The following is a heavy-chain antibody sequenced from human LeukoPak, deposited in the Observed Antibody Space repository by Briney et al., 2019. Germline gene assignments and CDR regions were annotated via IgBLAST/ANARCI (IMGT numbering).Heavy chain of an antibody. V-gene: IGHV1-69*05. Sequence: ASVKVSCKASGSTFSSYAISWVRQAPGQGLEWMGRIIPIFGTANYAQKFQGRVTITTDESTSTAYMELSSLRSEDTAVYYCARDVVTVSSDAFDIWGPGTMVTVSS. CDR3: ARDVVTVSSDAFDI. CDR2: IIPIFGTA. J-gene: IGHJ3*02. D-gene: IGHD2-21*02. CDR1: GSTFSSYA.